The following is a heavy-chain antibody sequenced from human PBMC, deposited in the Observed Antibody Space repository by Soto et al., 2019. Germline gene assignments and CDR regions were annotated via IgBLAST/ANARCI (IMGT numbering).Heavy chain of an antibody. V-gene: IGHV1-2*02. Sequence: ASVKVSCKASGYTFTGYSMHWVRQAPGQGLEWMGWINPNSGGTNYAQKFQGRVTMTRDTSISTAYMELSRLRSDDTAVYYRARQTRTGITGTKSGAFDIWDQGTMVTVSS. J-gene: IGHJ3*02. CDR1: GYTFTGYS. CDR3: ARQTRTGITGTKSGAFDI. D-gene: IGHD1-7*01. CDR2: INPNSGGT.